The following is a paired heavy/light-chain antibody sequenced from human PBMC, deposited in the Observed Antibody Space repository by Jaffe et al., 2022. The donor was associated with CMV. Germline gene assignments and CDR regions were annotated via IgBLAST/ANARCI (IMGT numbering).Heavy chain of an antibody. J-gene: IGHJ6*02. V-gene: IGHV4-4*07. CDR3: ARGSEAAAGTPPAYFYYGMSV. CDR2: IYTSGSR. CDR1: GGSISNYY. Sequence: QVQLQESGPGLVKPSETLSLTCTVFGGSISNYYWSWVRQSAGKGLEWIGRIYTSGSRNYNPSLSSRVTMSLDTSKNLFSLKLTSVTAADTAVYYCARGSEAAAGTPPAYFYYGMSVWGHGTTVTVSS. D-gene: IGHD6-13*01.
Light chain of an antibody. CDR1: RSVFFSSNNKNY. J-gene: IGKJ2*01. CDR2: WAS. Sequence: DIVMTQSPDSLAVSLGERVTINCKSSRSVFFSSNNKNYLAWYQQKPGQPPKLLIYWASTRESGVPDRFSGSGSGTDFTLTISSLQPEDVAVYYCQQYYSPPDTFGQGTKLEIK. V-gene: IGKV4-1*01. CDR3: QQYYSPPDT.